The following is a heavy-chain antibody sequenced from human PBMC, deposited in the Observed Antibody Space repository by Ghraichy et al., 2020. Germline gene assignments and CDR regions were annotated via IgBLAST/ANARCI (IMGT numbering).Heavy chain of an antibody. CDR2: IYNDGSPT. Sequence: GGSLRLSCAASGFTFGSYWMHWVRQALGTGLVWLSLIYNDGSPTSYVDSVEGLFTISRDNAKSTLYLQMNSLRVDDTAVYYCAREGIDLWPAFDLWGRGTLVTVSS. J-gene: IGHJ5*02. CDR3: AREGIDLWPAFDL. D-gene: IGHD3-10*01. V-gene: IGHV3-74*01. CDR1: GFTFGSYW.